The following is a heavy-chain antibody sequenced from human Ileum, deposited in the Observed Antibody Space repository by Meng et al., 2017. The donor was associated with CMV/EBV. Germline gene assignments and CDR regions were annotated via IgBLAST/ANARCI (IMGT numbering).Heavy chain of an antibody. CDR2: INPNSGGT. V-gene: IGHV1-2*02. J-gene: IGHJ4*02. CDR1: GYTFTGYY. D-gene: IGHD6-19*01. CDR3: ARDLGSSGWYYNPDY. Sequence: QVQLGQSGAEVNKPGASVKVSCKASGYTFTGYYMHWVRQAPGQGLEWMGWINPNSGGTNYAQKFRGRVTMTRDTSVTTAYMELSSLISDDTAVYYCARDLGSSGWYYNPDYWGQGTLVTVSS.